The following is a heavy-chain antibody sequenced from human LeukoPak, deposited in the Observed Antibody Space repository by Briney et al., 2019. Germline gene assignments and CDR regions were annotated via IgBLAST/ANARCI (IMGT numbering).Heavy chain of an antibody. V-gene: IGHV3-53*01. CDR3: ARAQGYCSSTSCSFDY. D-gene: IGHD2-2*01. CDR1: GFTVSSNY. CDR2: IYSGGST. Sequence: GGSLRLSCAASGFTVSSNYMSWVRQAPGKGLEWVSVIYSGGSTYYADSVKGRFTISRDNSKNTLYLQMNSLRAEDTAVYYCARAQGYCSSTSCSFDYWGQGTLVTVSS. J-gene: IGHJ4*02.